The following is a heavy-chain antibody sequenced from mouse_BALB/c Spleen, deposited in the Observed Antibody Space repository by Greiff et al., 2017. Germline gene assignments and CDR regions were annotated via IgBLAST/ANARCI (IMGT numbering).Heavy chain of an antibody. CDR3: ARGGDGAY. Sequence: VKLQQPGAELVKPGASVKLSCKASGYTFTSYWMHWVKQRPGQGLEWIGEINPSNGRTNYNEKFKSKATLTVDKSSSTAYMQLSSLTSEDSAVYYCARGGDGAYWGQGTLVTVSA. V-gene: IGHV1S81*02. CDR2: INPSNGRT. D-gene: IGHD3-3*01. J-gene: IGHJ3*01. CDR1: GYTFTSYW.